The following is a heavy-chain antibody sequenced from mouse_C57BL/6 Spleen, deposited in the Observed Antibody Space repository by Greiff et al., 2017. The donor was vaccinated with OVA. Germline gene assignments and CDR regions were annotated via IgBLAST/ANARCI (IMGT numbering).Heavy chain of an antibody. CDR2: ISDGGSYT. J-gene: IGHJ1*03. D-gene: IGHD1-1*01. CDR3: ARDYYGSSWYFDV. Sequence: EVKVEESGGGLVKPGGSLKLSCAASGFTFSSYAMSWVRQTPEKRLEWVATISDGGSYTYYPDNVKGRFTISRGNAKNNLYLQMSHLKSEDTAMYYCARDYYGSSWYFDVWGTGTTVTVSS. V-gene: IGHV5-4*01. CDR1: GFTFSSYA.